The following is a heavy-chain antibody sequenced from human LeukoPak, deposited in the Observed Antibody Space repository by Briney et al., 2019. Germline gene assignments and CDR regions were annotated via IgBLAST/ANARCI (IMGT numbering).Heavy chain of an antibody. Sequence: GRSLRLSCAASGFTFSSYAMHWVRQAPGKGLEWVAVISYDGSNKYYADSVKGRFTISRDNSKNTLYLQMNSLRAEDTAVYYCARGDYYDSSGYSTFDYWGQGTLVTVSS. CDR3: ARGDYYDSSGYSTFDY. D-gene: IGHD3-22*01. V-gene: IGHV3-30-3*01. J-gene: IGHJ4*02. CDR1: GFTFSSYA. CDR2: ISYDGSNK.